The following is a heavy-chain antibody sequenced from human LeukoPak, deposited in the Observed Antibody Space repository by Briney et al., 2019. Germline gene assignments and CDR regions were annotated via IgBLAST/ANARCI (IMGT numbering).Heavy chain of an antibody. Sequence: GGSLRLSCAASGFTFSSYAMSWVRQAPGKGLEWVSAISGSGGSTYYADSVKGRFTISRDNSKNTLYLQMNSLRAEDTAVYYCAKDILITMAYRDYGMDVWGQGTTVTVSS. CDR1: GFTFSSYA. D-gene: IGHD3-10*01. CDR3: AKDILITMAYRDYGMDV. CDR2: ISGSGGST. V-gene: IGHV3-23*01. J-gene: IGHJ6*02.